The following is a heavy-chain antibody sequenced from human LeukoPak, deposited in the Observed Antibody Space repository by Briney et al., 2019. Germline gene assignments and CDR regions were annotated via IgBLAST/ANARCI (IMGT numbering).Heavy chain of an antibody. Sequence: PSETLSLTCIVSGYSISSGYYWGWIRQPPGKGLEWIGNIHHSGSTYYNPSLKRRATISVDTSINQFSLKMTSLTAANTAFYYCARDGQGGTDYWGQGILVTVSS. CDR2: IHHSGST. V-gene: IGHV4-38-2*02. CDR3: ARDGQGGTDY. J-gene: IGHJ4*02. CDR1: GYSISSGYY.